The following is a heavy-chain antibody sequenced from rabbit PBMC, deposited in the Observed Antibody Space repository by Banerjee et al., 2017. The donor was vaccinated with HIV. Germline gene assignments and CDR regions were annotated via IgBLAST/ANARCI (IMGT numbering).Heavy chain of an antibody. Sequence: EESGGDLVKPEGSLTLTCTASGFSFSSSYWICWVRQAPGKGLEWIACIYVDNGNTYYASWAKGRFTISKTSSTTVTLQMTSLTAADTATYFCAREHGGDVGNAYATRLDLWGPGTLVTVS. CDR1: GFSFSSSYW. CDR3: AREHGGDVGNAYATRLDL. J-gene: IGHJ3*01. CDR2: IYVDNGNT. D-gene: IGHD6-1*01. V-gene: IGHV1S45*01.